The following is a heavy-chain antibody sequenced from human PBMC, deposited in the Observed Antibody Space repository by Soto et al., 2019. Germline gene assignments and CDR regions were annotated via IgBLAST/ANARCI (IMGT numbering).Heavy chain of an antibody. J-gene: IGHJ3*02. CDR1: GFSLSTSGVG. D-gene: IGHD3-16*02. CDR2: IYWDDDK. Sequence: QITLKEYGPTLVKPTQTLTLTCTFSGFSLSTSGVGVGWIRQPPGKALEWLALIYWDDDKRYSPSLKSWLTITKDTSKNQVVLTMTNMDPVDTATYYCAHRPLVDYIWGSYRYGYDAFDIWCQGTMVTVSS. CDR3: AHRPLVDYIWGSYRYGYDAFDI. V-gene: IGHV2-5*02.